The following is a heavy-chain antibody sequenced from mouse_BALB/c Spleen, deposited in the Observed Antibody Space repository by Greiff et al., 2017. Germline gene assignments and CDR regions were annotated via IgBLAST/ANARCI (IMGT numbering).Heavy chain of an antibody. CDR2: INSDGGST. J-gene: IGHJ3*01. V-gene: IGHV5-2*01. CDR3: ARHAYYYGSSPFAY. CDR1: EYEFPSHD. D-gene: IGHD1-1*01. Sequence: EVHLVESGGGLVPGESLKLSCESNEYEFPSHDMSWVRKTPEKRLELVAAINSDGGSTYYPDTMERRFIISRDNTKKTLYLQMSSLRSEDTALYYCARHAYYYGSSPFAYWGQGTLVTVSA.